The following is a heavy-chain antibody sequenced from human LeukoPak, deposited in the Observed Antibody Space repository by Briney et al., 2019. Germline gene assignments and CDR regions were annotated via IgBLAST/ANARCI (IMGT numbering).Heavy chain of an antibody. D-gene: IGHD5-18*01. CDR2: IYYSGST. Sequence: SETLSLTCTVSGGSISSYYWSWIRQPPGKGLEWIGYIYYSGSTNYNPSLKSRVTISVDTSKNQFSLKLSSVTAADTAVYYCAVDTAMGDAVDIWGQGTMVTVSS. J-gene: IGHJ3*02. CDR3: AVDTAMGDAVDI. CDR1: GGSISSYY. V-gene: IGHV4-59*08.